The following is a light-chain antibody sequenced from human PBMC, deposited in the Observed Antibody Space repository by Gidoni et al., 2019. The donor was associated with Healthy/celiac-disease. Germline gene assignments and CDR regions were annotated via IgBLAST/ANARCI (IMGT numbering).Light chain of an antibody. CDR3: QQYYTPVLT. V-gene: IGKV4-1*01. CDR1: QSVLYISNNNNY. Sequence: DLVMTHSPDSLAVSLGERATINCKSRQSVLYISNNNNYLAWYQQKPGQPPKLLIYWASTRESGVPDRFSGSGSGADFTLTISSLQAEDVAVYYCQQYYTPVLTFGGGTKVEIK. J-gene: IGKJ4*01. CDR2: WAS.